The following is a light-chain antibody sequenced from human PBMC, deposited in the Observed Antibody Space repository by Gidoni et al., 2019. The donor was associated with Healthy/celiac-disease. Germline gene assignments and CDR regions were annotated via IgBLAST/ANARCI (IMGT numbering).Light chain of an antibody. CDR1: SSNIGSNY. CDR3: AAWDDSLSGWV. V-gene: IGLV1-47*01. Sequence: QSVLTQPPSASGTPGQRVTISCSGSSSNIGSNYVYWYQQLPGTAPKLLIYRNNQRPSGVPDRLSGSKSGTSAYLAISGLRSEDEADYYCAAWDDSLSGWVVGGGTKLTVL. CDR2: RNN. J-gene: IGLJ3*02.